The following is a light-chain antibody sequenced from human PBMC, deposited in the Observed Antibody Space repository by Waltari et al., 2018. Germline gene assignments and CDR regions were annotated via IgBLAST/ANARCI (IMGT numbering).Light chain of an antibody. V-gene: IGKV3D-15*01. CDR3: EQYNNWSPLT. Sequence: SRARQSVSSNLAWYQQKPGQDPRLLIYCASTMANGIPARLSGSGCGTEFTLTISSLQSEDVAVSYCEQYNNWSPLTFGQGTKVEIK. J-gene: IGKJ1*01. CDR1: QSVSSN. CDR2: CAS.